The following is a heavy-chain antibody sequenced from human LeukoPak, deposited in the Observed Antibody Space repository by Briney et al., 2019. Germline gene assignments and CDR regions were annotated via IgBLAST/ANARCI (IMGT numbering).Heavy chain of an antibody. CDR3: ARDWVGTVTTPSHAFDI. CDR1: GYTFTGYY. V-gene: IGHV1-2*02. D-gene: IGHD4-17*01. J-gene: IGHJ3*02. Sequence: ASVKVSCKASGYTFTGYYIHWVRQAPGQGLEWMGWINPNSGGTNYAQKFQGRVTMTRDTSISTAYMELSRLRSDDTAVYYCARDWVGTVTTPSHAFDIWGQGTMVTVSS. CDR2: INPNSGGT.